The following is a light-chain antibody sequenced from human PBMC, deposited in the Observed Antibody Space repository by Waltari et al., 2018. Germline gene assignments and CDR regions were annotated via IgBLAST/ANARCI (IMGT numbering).Light chain of an antibody. V-gene: IGKV3-20*01. Sequence: EIVLTQSPGTLSLSPGEMATLSCRASQSVSSSYLAWYQPKPGQAPRLLIYGASSRATGIPDRFSGSGSGTDFTLTISRLEPEDFAVYYCQQYGSSPFTFGPGTKVDIK. CDR2: GAS. CDR3: QQYGSSPFT. CDR1: QSVSSSY. J-gene: IGKJ3*01.